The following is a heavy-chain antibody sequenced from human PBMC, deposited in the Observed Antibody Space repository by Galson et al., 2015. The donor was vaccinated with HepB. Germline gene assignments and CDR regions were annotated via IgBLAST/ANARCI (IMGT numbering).Heavy chain of an antibody. J-gene: IGHJ4*02. CDR2: IYHSGST. V-gene: IGHV4-4*02. D-gene: IGHD3-3*01. CDR3: ARGMEWAAKGFDY. Sequence: SETLSLTCAVSGGSISSSDWWSWVRQPPGKGLEWIGEIYHSGSTNYNPSLKSRVTISVDKSKNQFSLKLSSVTAADTAVYYCARGMEWAAKGFDYWGQGTLVTVSS. CDR1: GGSISSSDW.